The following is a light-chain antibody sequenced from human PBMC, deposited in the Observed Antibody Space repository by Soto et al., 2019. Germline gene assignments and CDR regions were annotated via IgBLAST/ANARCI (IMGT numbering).Light chain of an antibody. V-gene: IGKV4-1*01. CDR3: QHYYSPPQT. Sequence: DIVMTQSKDSLAVSLGERATINCKSSQIVLYSANNKNYLAWYQQKPGQPPKLLIYWASTRESGVPDRFSGSGSGTDFTLTISSLQAEDVAVYYCQHYYSPPQTSGQGTKVDI. J-gene: IGKJ1*01. CDR2: WAS. CDR1: QIVLYSANNKNY.